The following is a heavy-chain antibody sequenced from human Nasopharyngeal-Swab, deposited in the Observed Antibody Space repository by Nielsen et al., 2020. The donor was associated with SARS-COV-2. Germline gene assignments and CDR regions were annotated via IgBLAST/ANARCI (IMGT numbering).Heavy chain of an antibody. CDR2: IIPIFGTA. CDR1: GGTFISYA. Sequence: SVKVSCKASGGTFISYAISWVRPAPGQGLEWMGGIIPIFGTANYAQKFQGRVTITADESTSTAYMELSSLRSEDTAVYYCARVRVVPAREWYYYGMDVWGQGTTVTVSS. V-gene: IGHV1-69*13. D-gene: IGHD2-2*01. CDR3: ARVRVVPAREWYYYGMDV. J-gene: IGHJ6*02.